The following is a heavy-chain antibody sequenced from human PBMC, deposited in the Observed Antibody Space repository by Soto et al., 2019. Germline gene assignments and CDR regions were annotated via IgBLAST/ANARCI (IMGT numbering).Heavy chain of an antibody. Sequence: QVKLQESGPGLVKPSETLSLTCTVSGVSITSHYWTWIRQPPGKGLEWIGNIHYSGSTNYSPSLKGRVFISLDTSENQSSLKLSSVTTADTAVYYCTVGGAGHPFYYWGQGTLVTVSS. CDR2: IHYSGST. D-gene: IGHD4-4*01. J-gene: IGHJ4*02. CDR1: GVSITSHY. CDR3: TVGGAGHPFYY. V-gene: IGHV4-59*11.